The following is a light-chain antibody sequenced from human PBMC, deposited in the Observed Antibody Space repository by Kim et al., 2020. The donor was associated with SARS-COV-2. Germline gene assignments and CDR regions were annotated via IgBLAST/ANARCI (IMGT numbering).Light chain of an antibody. CDR3: MQGTHWPFT. Sequence: PASISCRASQILVYSDGNAYLNWFHEGPGQSPRRLIYKVANRDSGVPDRFSGSWSGTDFTLQISRVEAEDVEVYYCMQGTHWPFTFGPGTKVDIK. V-gene: IGKV2-30*01. CDR2: KVA. J-gene: IGKJ3*01. CDR1: QILVYSDGNAY.